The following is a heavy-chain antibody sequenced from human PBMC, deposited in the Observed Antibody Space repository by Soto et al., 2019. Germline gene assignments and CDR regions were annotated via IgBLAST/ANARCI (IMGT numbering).Heavy chain of an antibody. CDR3: ARRWGRNFDY. CDR1: GGSISSYY. CDR2: IYYSGST. V-gene: IGHV4-59*08. Sequence: QVQLQESGPGLVKPSETLSLTCTVSGGSISSYYWSWIRQPPGKGLGWIGYIYYSGSTNYNPSLKSRVTISVDTSKNQFALKLSSVTAADTAVYYCARRWGRNFDYWGQGTLVTVSS. D-gene: IGHD2-15*01. J-gene: IGHJ4*02.